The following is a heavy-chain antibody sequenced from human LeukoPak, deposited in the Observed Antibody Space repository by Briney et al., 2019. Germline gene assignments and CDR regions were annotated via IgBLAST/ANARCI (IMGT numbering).Heavy chain of an antibody. CDR3: ARVGLYYYDSSGYASGAFDN. D-gene: IGHD3-22*01. CDR1: GFTFSSYG. Sequence: GGSLRLSCAASGFTFSSYGMHRVRQAPGKGLEWVAFIRYDGSNKYYADSVKGRFTISRDNAKNMLYLQMNSLRAEDTAVYYCARVGLYYYDSSGYASGAFDNWGQGTMVTVSS. J-gene: IGHJ3*02. CDR2: IRYDGSNK. V-gene: IGHV3-30*02.